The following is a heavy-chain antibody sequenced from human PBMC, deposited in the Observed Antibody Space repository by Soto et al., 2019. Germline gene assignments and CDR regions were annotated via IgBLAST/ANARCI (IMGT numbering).Heavy chain of an antibody. D-gene: IGHD6-19*01. V-gene: IGHV3-49*03. Sequence: GGSLRLSCTGSGFPFGDVGMSWFRQAPGKGLEWLSFIRSNGYGGTTESAASVRGRFITSRDDSKSIAYLQMNSLKTEDTAVYYCAKDQGHSSGWYGRYYGMDVWGQGTTVTVSS. CDR3: AKDQGHSSGWYGRYYGMDV. J-gene: IGHJ6*02. CDR1: GFPFGDVG. CDR2: IRSNGYGGTT.